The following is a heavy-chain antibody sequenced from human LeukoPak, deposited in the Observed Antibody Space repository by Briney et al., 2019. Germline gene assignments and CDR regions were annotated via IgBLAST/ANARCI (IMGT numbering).Heavy chain of an antibody. V-gene: IGHV1-2*02. D-gene: IGHD5-18*01. CDR1: GYSFTAYF. CDR3: AKESQLWSNFDY. Sequence: ASVKVSCKTSGYSFTAYFMHWVRLAPGQGLEWMGWIDPNSGGTNYAQKFQGRVTMTRDTSTSTVYMELSSLRSEDTAVYYCAKESQLWSNFDYWGQGTLVTVSS. CDR2: IDPNSGGT. J-gene: IGHJ4*02.